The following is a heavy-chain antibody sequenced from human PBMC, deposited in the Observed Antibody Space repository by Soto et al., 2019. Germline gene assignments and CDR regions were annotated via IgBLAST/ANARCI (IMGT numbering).Heavy chain of an antibody. CDR1: GFSFNTYT. J-gene: IGHJ1*01. CDR2: ISSSSRHI. Sequence: EMQLVESGGGLVKPGGSLRLSCAASGFSFNTYTMNWVRQAPGKGLEWVSSISSSSRHIFYADSVKGRFTISRDNAKNSLYLQMDSLRVEDTAVYYCARFTVNIHWDQGTRVTVSS. D-gene: IGHD4-17*01. CDR3: ARFTVNIH. V-gene: IGHV3-21*01.